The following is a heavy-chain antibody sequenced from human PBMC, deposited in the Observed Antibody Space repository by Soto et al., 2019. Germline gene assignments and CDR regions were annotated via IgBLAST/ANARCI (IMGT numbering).Heavy chain of an antibody. J-gene: IGHJ4*02. CDR2: IGGYKGNT. CDR1: GYTFTNYG. Sequence: QVQLVQSGAEVREPGASVKVSCKASGYTFTNYGVSWVRQAPGQGLEWMGWIGGYKGNTNYAQKLQGRVTLTTATSTSIAYMELRSLRSDDTAVYYCAPHTLDTGMPSGYWGQGTLVTVSS. V-gene: IGHV1-18*01. D-gene: IGHD5-18*01. CDR3: APHTLDTGMPSGY.